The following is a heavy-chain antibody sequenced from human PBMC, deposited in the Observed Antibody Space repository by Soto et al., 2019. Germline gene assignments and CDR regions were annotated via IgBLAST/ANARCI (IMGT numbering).Heavy chain of an antibody. CDR3: TRHAFFRDYIWGSYRFSDAFDI. V-gene: IGHV3-73*01. Sequence: EVQLVESGGGLVQPGGSLKLSCAASGFTFSGSAMHWVRQASGKGLEWVGRIRSKANSYATAYAASVKGRFTISRDDSKNTAYLQMNSLKTEDTAVYYRTRHAFFRDYIWGSYRFSDAFDIWGQGTMVTVSS. CDR2: IRSKANSYAT. D-gene: IGHD3-16*02. CDR1: GFTFSGSA. J-gene: IGHJ3*02.